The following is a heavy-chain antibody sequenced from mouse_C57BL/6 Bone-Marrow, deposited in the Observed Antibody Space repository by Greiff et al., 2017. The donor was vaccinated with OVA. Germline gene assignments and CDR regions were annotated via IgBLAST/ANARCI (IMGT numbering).Heavy chain of an antibody. Sequence: VQLQQSGAELVRPGASVKLSCTASGFNIKDDYMHWVKPRPEQGLEWIGWIDPENGDTEYASKFQGKATITADTSSNTAYLQPSSLTSEDTAVYYCTTGPPYYGSSSYYFDYWGQGTTLTVSS. J-gene: IGHJ2*01. CDR1: GFNIKDDY. V-gene: IGHV14-4*01. D-gene: IGHD1-1*01. CDR3: TTGPPYYGSSSYYFDY. CDR2: IDPENGDT.